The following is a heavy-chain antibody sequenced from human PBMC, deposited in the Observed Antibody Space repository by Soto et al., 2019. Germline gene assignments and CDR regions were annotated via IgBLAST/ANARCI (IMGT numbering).Heavy chain of an antibody. V-gene: IGHV1-3*01. J-gene: IGHJ6*02. CDR1: GYSFTSYA. CDR2: INAGNGNT. CDR3: AVGYCSSTSCYAPRLYYYGMDV. Sequence: ASVKVSCKASGYSFTSYAIHWVRQAPGQRLEWMGWINAGNGNTKIPQKFQGRVTITRDTSASTAYMEVSSLRSEDTAVYYCAVGYCSSTSCYAPRLYYYGMDVWGQGTTVTVSS. D-gene: IGHD2-2*01.